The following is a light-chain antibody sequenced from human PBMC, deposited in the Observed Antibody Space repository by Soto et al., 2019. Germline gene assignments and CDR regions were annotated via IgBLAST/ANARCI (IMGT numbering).Light chain of an antibody. CDR3: CSYAGSSTRV. J-gene: IGLJ1*01. Sequence: QSALTQPRSVSGSPGQSVTISCTGTSSDVGGYNYVSWYQQDPGKAPKLIIYDVNERPSGVPDRFSGSKSGNTASLTISGLQTEDEADYYCCSYAGSSTRVFGTGTKLTVL. CDR2: DVN. V-gene: IGLV2-11*01. CDR1: SSDVGGYNY.